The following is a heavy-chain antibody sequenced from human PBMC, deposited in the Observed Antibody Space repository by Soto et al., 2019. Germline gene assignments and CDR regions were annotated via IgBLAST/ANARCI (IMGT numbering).Heavy chain of an antibody. CDR3: ASYDFWSGYYYYYYGMDV. CDR2: MNPNSGNT. J-gene: IGHJ6*02. Sequence: GASVKVSCKASGYTFSSYDINWVRQATAQGLEWMGWMNPNSGNTGYAQKFQGRVTMTRNTSISTAYMELSSLRSEDTAVYYCASYDFWSGYYYYYYGMDVWGQGTTVTVSS. D-gene: IGHD3-3*01. V-gene: IGHV1-8*01. CDR1: GYTFSSYD.